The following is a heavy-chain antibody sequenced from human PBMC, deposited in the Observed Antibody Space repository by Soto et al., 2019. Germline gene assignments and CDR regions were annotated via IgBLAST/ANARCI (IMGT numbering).Heavy chain of an antibody. CDR1: GFTFSTYG. CDR2: IWYDGSNQ. V-gene: IGHV3-33*01. Sequence: GSLRLSCAPSGFTFSTYGMHWVRQAPGKGLEWVAVIWYDGSNQYYADSMKGRFTISRDNSKNVLYLQMNSLRAEDTAVYYCARDLGAFNYGSAYFDYWGQGTPVTVSS. D-gene: IGHD3-10*01. CDR3: ARDLGAFNYGSAYFDY. J-gene: IGHJ4*02.